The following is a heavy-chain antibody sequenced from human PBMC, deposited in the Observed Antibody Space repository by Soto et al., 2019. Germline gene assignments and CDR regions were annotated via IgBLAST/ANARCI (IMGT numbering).Heavy chain of an antibody. CDR2: IYYSGST. J-gene: IGHJ6*03. CDR3: AAYPTVTSNTMGYYMDV. V-gene: IGHV4-59*01. Sequence: SETLSLTCTVSGGSISSYYWSWIRQPPGKGLEWIGYIYYSGSTNYNPSLKSRVTISVDTSKNQFSLKLSSVTAADTAVYYCAAYPTVTSNTMGYYMDVWGKGTTVTVSS. D-gene: IGHD4-17*01. CDR1: GGSISSYY.